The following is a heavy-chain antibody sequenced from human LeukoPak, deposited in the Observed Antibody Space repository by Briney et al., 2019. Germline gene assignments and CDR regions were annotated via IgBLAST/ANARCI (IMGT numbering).Heavy chain of an antibody. D-gene: IGHD2-15*01. CDR1: EFTFSNYS. CDR3: ARRSRYCSGGKCYFYYYMDV. Sequence: GGSLRLSCVASEFTFSNYSMAWVRQAPGKGLEWVSSISGTSEYIYYADSVKGRFTISRDNAKNSLYLQMNSLRAEDTAVYYCARRSRYCSGGKCYFYYYMDVWGKGTTVTVSS. J-gene: IGHJ6*03. CDR2: ISGTSEYI. V-gene: IGHV3-21*01.